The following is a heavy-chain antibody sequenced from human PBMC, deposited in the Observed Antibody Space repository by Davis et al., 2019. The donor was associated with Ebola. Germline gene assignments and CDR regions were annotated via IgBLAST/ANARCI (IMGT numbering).Heavy chain of an antibody. CDR3: ARRGGWSGAFLDY. CDR2: IYPGDSDT. D-gene: IGHD3-3*02. J-gene: IGHJ4*02. CDR1: GYTFPTYW. Sequence: GESLKISCKGSGYTFPTYWIGWVRQMPGKGLEWMGIIYPGDSDTRYSPSFQGQVTISADKSISTAYLQWSSLKASDTAMYYCARRGGWSGAFLDYWGQGTLVTVSS. V-gene: IGHV5-51*01.